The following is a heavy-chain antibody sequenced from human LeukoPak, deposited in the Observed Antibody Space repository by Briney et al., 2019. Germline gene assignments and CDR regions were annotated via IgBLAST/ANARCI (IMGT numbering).Heavy chain of an antibody. D-gene: IGHD4-23*01. Sequence: GGSLRLSCAASGFTFSNYLMHWVRQTPGKGLEWVSYISTGSSTTYYADSVKGRFPISRDNVENSLYLQMNSLRDEDTAVYYCARVAAGYSVNYFDYWGQGTLVTVSS. CDR2: ISTGSSTT. V-gene: IGHV3-48*02. J-gene: IGHJ4*02. CDR3: ARVAAGYSVNYFDY. CDR1: GFTFSNYL.